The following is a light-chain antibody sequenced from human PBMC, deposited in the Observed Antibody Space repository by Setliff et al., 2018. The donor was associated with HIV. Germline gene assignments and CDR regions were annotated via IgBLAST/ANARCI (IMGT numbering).Light chain of an antibody. V-gene: IGLV2-23*02. Sequence: QSALTQPASVSGSPGQSITISRTGTSSDVGTYNLVSWYQQHPGKAPKLMIYEVSKRPSGVSNRFSGSKSGNTASLTISGLQAEDEADYYCCSYAGSYVVGTGTK. CDR2: EVS. J-gene: IGLJ1*01. CDR1: SSDVGTYNL. CDR3: CSYAGSYV.